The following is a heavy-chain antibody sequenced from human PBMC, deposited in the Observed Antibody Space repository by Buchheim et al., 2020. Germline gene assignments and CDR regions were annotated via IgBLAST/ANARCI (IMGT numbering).Heavy chain of an antibody. J-gene: IGHJ4*02. V-gene: IGHV4-34*01. Sequence: QVQLQQWGAGLLKPSETLSLTCAVYGGSFSGYYWSWIRQPPGKGLEWIGEINHSGSTNYNPSLKSRVTISVDKSKNQFSLKLSSVTAADTAVYYCARTGGQLWWHFDYWGQGTL. D-gene: IGHD5-18*01. CDR3: ARTGGQLWWHFDY. CDR2: INHSGST. CDR1: GGSFSGYY.